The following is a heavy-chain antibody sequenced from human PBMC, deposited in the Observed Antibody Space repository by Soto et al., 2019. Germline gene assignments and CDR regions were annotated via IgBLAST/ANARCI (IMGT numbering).Heavy chain of an antibody. D-gene: IGHD3-22*01. CDR3: ARGRYYDSSGNFEY. Sequence: LSLTCTVSGGSISSYYWSWIRQPAGKGLEWIGRIYTCGSTNYNPSLKSRVTMSVDTSKNQFSLKLSSVTAADTAVYYCARGRYYDSSGNFEYWCQGTLVAVSS. V-gene: IGHV4-4*07. J-gene: IGHJ4*02. CDR2: IYTCGST. CDR1: GGSISSYY.